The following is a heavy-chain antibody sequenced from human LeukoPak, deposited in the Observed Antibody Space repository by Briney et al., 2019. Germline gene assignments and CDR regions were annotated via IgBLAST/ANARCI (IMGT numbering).Heavy chain of an antibody. CDR1: GYTFTSYA. V-gene: IGHV1-8*02. CDR2: MSPKSGNT. CDR3: ARGVGGLGNMDV. Sequence: ASVKVSCKASGYTFTSYAMNWVRQAPGQGLEWMGWMSPKSGNTDYAQKFQGRVTMTRNTSINTAYLELSSLRSDDTAVYFCARGVGGLGNMDVWGKGITVIIS. D-gene: IGHD3-16*01. J-gene: IGHJ6*03.